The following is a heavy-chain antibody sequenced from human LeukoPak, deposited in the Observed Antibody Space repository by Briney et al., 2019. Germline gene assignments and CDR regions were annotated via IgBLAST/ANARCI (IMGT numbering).Heavy chain of an antibody. CDR1: GFTFSSYS. V-gene: IGHV3-21*01. J-gene: IGHJ4*02. CDR2: ISSSSTYI. Sequence: GGSLRLSCAASGFTFSSYSVNWVRQAPGKGLEWVSSISSSSTYIYYADSVKGRFTISRDNAKNSMYLQMNNLRAEDTAVYYCARDGYNYGYVIDYWGQGTLVTVSS. D-gene: IGHD5-18*01. CDR3: ARDGYNYGYVIDY.